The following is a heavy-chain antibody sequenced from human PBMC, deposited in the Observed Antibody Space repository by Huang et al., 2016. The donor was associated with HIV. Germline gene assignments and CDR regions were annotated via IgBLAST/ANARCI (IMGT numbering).Heavy chain of an antibody. CDR1: GVSISNSRYY. CDR3: SRQDEKGYCAGDCSNHYYFGLDV. Sequence: QLQLQESGPGLVKPSETLSLTCTVSGVSISNSRYYWGWLRQPPGKGLEYIGSIYDSGSTYDNPSLKIRITLSIDSSKNQCSLKLNSVTAADTAVYYCSRQDEKGYCAGDCSNHYYFGLDVWGHGTTVTVS. D-gene: IGHD2-21*02. CDR2: IYDSGST. V-gene: IGHV4-39*01. J-gene: IGHJ6*02.